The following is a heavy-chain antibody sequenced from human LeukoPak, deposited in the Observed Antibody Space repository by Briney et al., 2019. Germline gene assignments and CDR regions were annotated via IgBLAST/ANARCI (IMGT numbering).Heavy chain of an antibody. J-gene: IGHJ5*02. Sequence: PSETLSLTCAVYGGSFSGYYWSWIRQPPGKGLEWIGEINHSGSTNYNPSLKSRVTMSVDTSKNQFSLKLSSVTAADTAVYYCARGQPGYDILTGYCNWFDPWGQGTLVTVSS. CDR3: ARGQPGYDILTGYCNWFDP. CDR1: GGSFSGYY. D-gene: IGHD3-9*01. V-gene: IGHV4-34*01. CDR2: INHSGST.